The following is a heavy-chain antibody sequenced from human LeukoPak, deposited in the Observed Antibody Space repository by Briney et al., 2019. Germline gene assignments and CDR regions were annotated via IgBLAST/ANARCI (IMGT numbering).Heavy chain of an antibody. J-gene: IGHJ4*02. CDR3: AKDRSAQIQLWLSDY. Sequence: PGGSQRLSCAASGFTFSIYAMTWVRQAPGKGLEWVSVISGSGGSTYYADSVKSRFTISRDNSKNTLYLQMNSLRAEDTAVYYCAKDRSAQIQLWLSDYWGQGTLVTVSS. D-gene: IGHD5-18*01. CDR1: GFTFSIYA. V-gene: IGHV3-23*01. CDR2: ISGSGGST.